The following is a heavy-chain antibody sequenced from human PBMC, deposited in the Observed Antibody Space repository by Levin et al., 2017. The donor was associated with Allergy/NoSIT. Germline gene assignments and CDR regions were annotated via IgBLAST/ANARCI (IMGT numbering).Heavy chain of an antibody. D-gene: IGHD3-3*01. CDR3: ARGGRITIFGVVIPPFDY. CDR1: GGSFSGYY. V-gene: IGHV4-34*01. J-gene: IGHJ4*02. CDR2: INHSGST. Sequence: ESLKISCAVYGGSFSGYYWSWIRQPPGKGLEWIGEINHSGSTNYNPSLKSRVTISVDTSKNQFSLKLSSVTAADTAVYYCARGGRITIFGVVIPPFDYWGQGTLVTVSS.